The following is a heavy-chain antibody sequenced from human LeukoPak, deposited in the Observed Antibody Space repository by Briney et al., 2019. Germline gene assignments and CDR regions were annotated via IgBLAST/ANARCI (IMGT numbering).Heavy chain of an antibody. V-gene: IGHV3-64*01. J-gene: IGHJ4*02. CDR3: AREGPAFYFYY. CDR2: LSSNGGST. Sequence: GGSLRLSCAASGFTFSSYAMHWVRQAPGKGLEYVSALSSNGGSTYYANSVKGRFTISRDNSKNPLYPQMGSLRAEDMAVYYCAREGPAFYFYYWGQGTLVTVSS. CDR1: GFTFSSYA.